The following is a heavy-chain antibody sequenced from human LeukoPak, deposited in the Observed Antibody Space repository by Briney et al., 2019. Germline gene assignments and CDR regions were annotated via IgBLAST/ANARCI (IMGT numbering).Heavy chain of an antibody. CDR3: ARSLGYSSSWYYDY. Sequence: SETLSLTCIVSGGSINSYYWSWIRQPPGKGLEWIGYIYYSGSTNYNPSLKSRVTISVDTSKNQFSLKLSSVTAADTAVYYCARSLGYSSSWYYDYWGQGTLVTVSS. J-gene: IGHJ4*02. D-gene: IGHD6-13*01. CDR2: IYYSGST. CDR1: GGSINSYY. V-gene: IGHV4-59*01.